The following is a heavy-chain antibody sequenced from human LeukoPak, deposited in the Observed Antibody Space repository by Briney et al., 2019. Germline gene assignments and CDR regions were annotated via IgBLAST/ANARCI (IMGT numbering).Heavy chain of an antibody. V-gene: IGHV3-23*01. CDR1: GFTSITYA. Sequence: RGSLRHSCAASGFTSITYAMSCVRPPPGKGLGWVSAISAGGATINYADSVKGRFTVSRDNSKNTLYLQMNSLRAEDTAVYYCAKESGGTYFYYYHYLDVWGKGTTVTVSS. CDR3: AKESGGTYFYYYHYLDV. CDR2: ISAGGATI. J-gene: IGHJ6*03. D-gene: IGHD1-26*01.